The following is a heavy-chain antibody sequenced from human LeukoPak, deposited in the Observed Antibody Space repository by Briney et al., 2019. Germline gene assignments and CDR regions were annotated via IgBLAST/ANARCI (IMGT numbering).Heavy chain of an antibody. D-gene: IGHD3-22*01. CDR3: ARVGYYDSSGSTYFDY. CDR1: GFTFSSYA. CDR2: ISYDGSNK. J-gene: IGHJ4*02. Sequence: GGSLRLSCAASGFTFSSYAMHWVRQAPGKGLEWVAVISYDGSNKYYADSVKGRFTISRDNSKNTLYLQMNSLRAEDTAVYYCARVGYYDSSGSTYFDYWGQGTLVTVSS. V-gene: IGHV3-30*14.